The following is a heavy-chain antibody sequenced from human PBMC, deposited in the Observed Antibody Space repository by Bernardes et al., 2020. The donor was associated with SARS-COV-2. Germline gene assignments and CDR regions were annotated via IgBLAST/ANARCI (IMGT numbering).Heavy chain of an antibody. CDR3: VRSRYNYDSSGYSFDY. V-gene: IGHV1-18*04. J-gene: IGHJ4*02. CDR2: ISGKKLNT. CDR1: GYTFTSDG. Sequence: ASVKVSCKASGYTFTSDGISWVRQAPGQGLEWIGWISGKKLNTNYAQKFQGRVTMTADTSTSTAYMELMDLRSDDTAVYYCVRSRYNYDSSGYSFDYWGQGALVTVSS. D-gene: IGHD3-22*01.